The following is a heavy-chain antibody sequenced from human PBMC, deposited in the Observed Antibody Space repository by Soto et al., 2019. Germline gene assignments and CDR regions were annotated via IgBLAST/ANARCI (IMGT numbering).Heavy chain of an antibody. CDR3: ARVSVVVPAASEIKPHYYYYYMDV. V-gene: IGHV1-8*01. CDR1: GYTFTSYD. J-gene: IGHJ6*03. D-gene: IGHD2-2*01. Sequence: ASVKVSCKASGYTFTSYDINWVRQATGQGLEWMGWMNPNSGNTGYAQKFQGRVTMTRNTSISTAYMELSSLRSEDTAVYYRARVSVVVPAASEIKPHYYYYYMDVWGKGTTVTVSS. CDR2: MNPNSGNT.